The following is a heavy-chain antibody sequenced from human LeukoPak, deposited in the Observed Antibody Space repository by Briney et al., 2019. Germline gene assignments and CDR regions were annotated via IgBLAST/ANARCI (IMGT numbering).Heavy chain of an antibody. CDR3: ARIRVLPDWYFDL. CDR1: GFTFTSYG. V-gene: IGHV3-30*02. CDR2: IRFDGSNT. D-gene: IGHD1-14*01. J-gene: IGHJ2*01. Sequence: GGSLRLSCAASGFTFTSYGMHWVRQAPGKGLEWVAFIRFDGSNTYYGDSVKGRFTISRDNSKNTLYLQMNSLRAEDTAVYYCARIRVLPDWYFDLWGRGTLVTVSS.